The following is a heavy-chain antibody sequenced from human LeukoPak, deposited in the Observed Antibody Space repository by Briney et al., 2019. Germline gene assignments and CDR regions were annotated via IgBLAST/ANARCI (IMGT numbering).Heavy chain of an antibody. J-gene: IGHJ4*02. V-gene: IGHV3-7*01. CDR3: ARALGYYYDGSGYS. Sequence: GSLRLSCAASGFTFSAYWMTWVRQAPGKGLEWVANIKQDGSEKYYVDSVKGRFTISRDNAKNSLYLQMNSLRAEDTAVYYCARALGYYYDGSGYSWGQGTLVTVSS. CDR2: IKQDGSEK. CDR1: GFTFSAYW. D-gene: IGHD3-22*01.